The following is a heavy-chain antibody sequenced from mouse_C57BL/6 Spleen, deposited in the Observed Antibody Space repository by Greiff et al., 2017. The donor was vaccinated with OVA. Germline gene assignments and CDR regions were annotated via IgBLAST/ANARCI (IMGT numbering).Heavy chain of an antibody. V-gene: IGHV1-72*01. CDR1: GSNFTSYW. CDR2: IDPNSGGT. CDR3: VREGGYDVAMDY. J-gene: IGHJ4*01. D-gene: IGHD2-2*01. Sequence: HVPLQQPVAALVKPFSSVKLSCKASGSNFTSYWMHWVKQRPGRGLEWIGRIDPNSGGTKYNEKFKSKATLTVDKPSSTAYMQLSSLTSEDSAVYYCVREGGYDVAMDYWGQGTSVTVSS.